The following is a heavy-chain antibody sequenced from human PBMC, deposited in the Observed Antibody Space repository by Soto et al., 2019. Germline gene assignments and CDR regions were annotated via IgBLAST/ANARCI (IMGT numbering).Heavy chain of an antibody. CDR1: GFTFSSFA. D-gene: IGHD3-10*01. CDR3: ARGSTDSYPGSRIFDF. J-gene: IGHJ4*02. Sequence: PGGSLRLSCAASGFTFSSFAMSWVRQAPGKGLDWVSAISGSGGSTYSADSVKGRFTISRDNSKNTLYLQMSSLRAEDTAVYYCARGSTDSYPGSRIFDFWGRGTLVTVSS. V-gene: IGHV3-23*01. CDR2: ISGSGGST.